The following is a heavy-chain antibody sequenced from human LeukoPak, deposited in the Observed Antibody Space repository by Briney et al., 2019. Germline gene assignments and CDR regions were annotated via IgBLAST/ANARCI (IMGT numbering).Heavy chain of an antibody. CDR3: VTTRSSSWPPFDP. J-gene: IGHJ5*02. CDR1: GFTFSSYA. D-gene: IGHD2-2*01. Sequence: GGSLRLSCSASGFTFSSYAMHRVRQAPGKGLEYVSAISSNGGSTYYADSVKGRFTISRDNSKNTLYLQMSSLRAEDTAVYYCVTTRSSSWPPFDPWGQGTLVTVSS. CDR2: ISSNGGST. V-gene: IGHV3-64D*06.